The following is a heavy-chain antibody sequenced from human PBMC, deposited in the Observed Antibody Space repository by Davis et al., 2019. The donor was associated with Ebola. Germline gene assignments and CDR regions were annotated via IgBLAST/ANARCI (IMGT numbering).Heavy chain of an antibody. CDR2: IYYSGST. J-gene: IGHJ4*02. Sequence: SETLSLTCTGSGGSISSYYWSWIRPPPGKGLEWIGYIYYSGSTNYNPSLKSRVTISVDTSKNQFSLKLSSVTAAATAVYYCARLEAAAGLDYWGQGTLVTVSS. V-gene: IGHV4-59*08. CDR3: ARLEAAAGLDY. CDR1: GGSISSYY. D-gene: IGHD6-13*01.